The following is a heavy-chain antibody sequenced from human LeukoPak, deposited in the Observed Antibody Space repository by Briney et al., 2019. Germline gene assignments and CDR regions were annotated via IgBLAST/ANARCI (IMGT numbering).Heavy chain of an antibody. Sequence: GGSLRLSCAASGFTFTNNFMSWVRQVPGKGLEWVTFIRYDGSKTYYADSVKGRFTFSRDNAKNSLYLQMNSLRAEDTAVYYCASNTGYSYGYFDYWGQGTLVTVSS. CDR2: IRYDGSKT. CDR1: GFTFTNNF. D-gene: IGHD5-18*01. J-gene: IGHJ4*02. CDR3: ASNTGYSYGYFDY. V-gene: IGHV3-30*02.